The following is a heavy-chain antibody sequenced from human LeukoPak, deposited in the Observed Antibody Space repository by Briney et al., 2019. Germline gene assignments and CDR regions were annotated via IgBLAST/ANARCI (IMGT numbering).Heavy chain of an antibody. V-gene: IGHV3-23*01. CDR2: ISGSGGST. D-gene: IGHD2-2*01. CDR1: GFTFSSYA. J-gene: IGHJ4*02. Sequence: GGSLRLSCAASGFTFSSYAMSWLRQAPGKGLEWVSAISGSGGSTYYADSVKGPFTISRDTSKNTLDLQMNSLRAEDTAVYYCAKDPPDCSSISCYVDPPGTDYWGQGTLVTVSS. CDR3: AKDPPDCSSISCYVDPPGTDY.